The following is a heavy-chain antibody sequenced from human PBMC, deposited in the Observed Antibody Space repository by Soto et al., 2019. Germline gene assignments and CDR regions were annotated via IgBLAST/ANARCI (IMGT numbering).Heavy chain of an antibody. V-gene: IGHV3-9*01. CDR2: LSWNSDNI. J-gene: IGHJ4*02. CDR1: GFTFDDYA. D-gene: IGHD2-15*01. CDR3: AKDRHIQMVAAAFDS. Sequence: GGSLRLSCAASGFTFDDYAMHWVRQAPGKGLEWVSGLSWNSDNIAYADSVKGRFTISRDNAQNFVYLQMNSLRPDDTAFYYCAKDRHIQMVAAAFDSWGQGTLVTVSS.